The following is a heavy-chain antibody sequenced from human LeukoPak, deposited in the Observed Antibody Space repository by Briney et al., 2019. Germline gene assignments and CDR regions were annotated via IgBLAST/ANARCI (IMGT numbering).Heavy chain of an antibody. CDR1: GYIFISNW. CDR2: IWPGDSDT. CDR3: ERLTNTGSNAFDI. Sequence: GESLKISCKGSGYIFISNWIGWVRQMPGKGLEWMGIIWPGDSDTRYSPSFQGQVTISADKSITTAYLQWSSLKASDTAMYYCERLTNTGSNAFDIWGQGTMVTVSS. V-gene: IGHV5-51*01. D-gene: IGHD2-8*02. J-gene: IGHJ3*02.